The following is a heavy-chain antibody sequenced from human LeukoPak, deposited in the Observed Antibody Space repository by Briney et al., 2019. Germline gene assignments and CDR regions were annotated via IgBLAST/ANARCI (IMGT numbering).Heavy chain of an antibody. Sequence: SETLSLSCKVSGGSITSSGYYWGWIRPPPGQGLEWVMSANYSGSTYSNPSLRSRPTTSLDTSKNHFSLKMSSVAAADTGVYYCARVTGLAVFGVGVIDGWGQGTLVIVSS. CDR3: ARVTGLAVFGVGVIDG. D-gene: IGHD3-3*01. CDR2: ANYSGST. J-gene: IGHJ4*02. V-gene: IGHV4-39*07. CDR1: GGSITSSGYY.